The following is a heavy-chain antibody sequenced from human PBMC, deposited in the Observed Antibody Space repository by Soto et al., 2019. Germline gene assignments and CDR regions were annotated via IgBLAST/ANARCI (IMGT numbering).Heavy chain of an antibody. CDR1: GFTVSSYG. Sequence: GGSLRLSCAASGFTVSSYGMHWVRQAPGKGLEWVAVISRDGGTQYYADSVKGRFTISKDNSRNTLFLEMNSLRGDDMAVYYCTGEVASGYWGQGTLVTVSS. CDR3: TGEVASGY. V-gene: IGHV3-30*03. J-gene: IGHJ4*02. CDR2: ISRDGGTQ. D-gene: IGHD3-10*01.